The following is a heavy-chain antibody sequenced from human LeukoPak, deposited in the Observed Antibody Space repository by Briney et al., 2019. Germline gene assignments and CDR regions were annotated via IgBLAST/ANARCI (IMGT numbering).Heavy chain of an antibody. CDR1: GGSISSSSYC. Sequence: SETLSLTCTVSGGSISSSSYCWGWIRQPPGKGLEWIGSIYYSESTYYNPSLKSRVTISVDTSKNQFSLKLSSVTAADTAVYYCARQAPVVVVPAAMPRGWFDPWGQGTLVTVSS. D-gene: IGHD2-2*01. CDR2: IYYSEST. J-gene: IGHJ5*02. CDR3: ARQAPVVVVPAAMPRGWFDP. V-gene: IGHV4-39*01.